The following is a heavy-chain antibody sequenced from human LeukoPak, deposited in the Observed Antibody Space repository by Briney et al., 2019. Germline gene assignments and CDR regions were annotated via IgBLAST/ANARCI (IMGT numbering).Heavy chain of an antibody. J-gene: IGHJ4*02. CDR2: IYYSGST. D-gene: IGHD3-22*01. CDR1: GGSISSYY. CDR3: ARHLDYYDSSGYSVFDY. Sequence: KPSETLSLTCTVSGGSISSYYWSWIRQPPGKGPEWIGYIYYSGSTNYNPSLKSRVTISVDTSKNQFSLKLSSVTAADTAVYYCARHLDYYDSSGYSVFDYWGQGTLVTVST. V-gene: IGHV4-59*08.